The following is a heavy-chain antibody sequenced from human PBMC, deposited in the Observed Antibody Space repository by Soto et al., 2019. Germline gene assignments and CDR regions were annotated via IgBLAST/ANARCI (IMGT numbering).Heavy chain of an antibody. J-gene: IGHJ4*02. CDR3: ARWGDATGYYLDY. CDR1: GFIFRTYS. Sequence: GGSLRLSCAASGFIFRTYSMNWVRQAPGKGLEWISSISGSSIYLYYADSVKGRVTISRDNAKNTLYLQMDSLRPEDTAVYYCARWGDATGYYLDYWGQGTLVTGSS. V-gene: IGHV3-21*01. CDR2: ISGSSIYL. D-gene: IGHD3-9*01.